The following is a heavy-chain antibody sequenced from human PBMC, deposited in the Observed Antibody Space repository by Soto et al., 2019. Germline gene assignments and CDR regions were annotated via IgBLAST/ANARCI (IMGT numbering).Heavy chain of an antibody. CDR2: ISYDGSNK. V-gene: IGHV3-30-3*01. Sequence: PGGSLRLSCAASGFTVSNNSMTWVRQAPGKGLEWVAVISYDGSNKYYADSVKGRFTISRDNSKNTLYLQMNSLRAEDTAVYYCARGAEQLAYYYYYGMDVWGQGTTVTVSS. J-gene: IGHJ6*02. D-gene: IGHD6-6*01. CDR1: GFTVSNNS. CDR3: ARGAEQLAYYYYYGMDV.